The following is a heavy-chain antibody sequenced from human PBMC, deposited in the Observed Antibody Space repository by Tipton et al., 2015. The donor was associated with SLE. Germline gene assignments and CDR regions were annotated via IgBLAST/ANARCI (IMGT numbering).Heavy chain of an antibody. D-gene: IGHD1-26*01. CDR3: ARDLVVPTGYCMDV. V-gene: IGHV3-30*04. CDR2: ISYDGSNK. J-gene: IGHJ6*02. Sequence: SLRLSCAASGFTFFTYAMHWVRQAPGKGLEWVAVISYDGSNKYYADSVKGRFTISRDNSKNTLYVQMNSLRAEGTAVYYCARDLVVPTGYCMDVWGQGTTVTVSS. CDR1: GFTFFTYA.